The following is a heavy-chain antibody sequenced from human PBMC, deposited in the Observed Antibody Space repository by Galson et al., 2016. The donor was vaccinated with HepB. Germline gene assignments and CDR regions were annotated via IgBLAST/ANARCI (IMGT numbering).Heavy chain of an antibody. Sequence: TLSLTCTVSGVSISSGGSYWSWLRHHPGKGLGWIAYTHHSGSTYYSPSLKSRLAISVDPSKNQFSLNLSSVTAADTAVYYCARSPGTIFGIVSLLDLWGQGTLVTVSS. J-gene: IGHJ5*02. CDR2: THHSGST. D-gene: IGHD3-3*01. CDR1: GVSISSGGSY. CDR3: ARSPGTIFGIVSLLDL. V-gene: IGHV4-31*03.